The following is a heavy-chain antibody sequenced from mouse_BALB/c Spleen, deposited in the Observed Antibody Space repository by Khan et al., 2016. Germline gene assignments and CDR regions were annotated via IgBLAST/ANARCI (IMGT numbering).Heavy chain of an antibody. Sequence: EVQLQESGPGLVKPSQSLSLTCTVTGYSITSDYAWNWIRQFPGNKLEWMCYISYSGTPSYNPTLKSRFSITRYTSKNQYFRQLNSVTTEETARYYYARCYYDSCYARDYWGQGTAVTVSA. CDR2: ISYSGTP. J-gene: IGHJ4*01. CDR1: GYSITSDYA. V-gene: IGHV3-2*02. D-gene: IGHD1-1*01. CDR3: ARCYYDSCYARDY.